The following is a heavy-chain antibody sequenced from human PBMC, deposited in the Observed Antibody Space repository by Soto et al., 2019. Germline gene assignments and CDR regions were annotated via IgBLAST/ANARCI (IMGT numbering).Heavy chain of an antibody. CDR3: ARGFYWELRTLHYYYGMDV. D-gene: IGHD1-26*01. CDR2: INHSGST. J-gene: IGHJ6*02. Sequence: PSEALSLSCAGYGGSFRGCYWSGIRQPPGKGLEWIGEINHSGSTNYNPSLKSRVTISVDTAKNQFSLKLSSVTAADTAVDYGARGFYWELRTLHYYYGMDVWGQGTTVT. V-gene: IGHV4-34*01. CDR1: GGSFRGCY.